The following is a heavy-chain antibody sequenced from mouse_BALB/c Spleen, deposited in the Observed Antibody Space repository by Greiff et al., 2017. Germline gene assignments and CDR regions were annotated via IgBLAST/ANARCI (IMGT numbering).Heavy chain of an antibody. V-gene: IGHV5-17*02. J-gene: IGHJ1*01. Sequence: EVKLMESGGGLVQPGGSRKLSCAASGFTFSSFGMHWVRQAPEKGLEWVAYISSGSSTIYYADTVKGRFTISRDNPKNTLFLQMTSLRSEDTAMYYCARGSSYDWYFDVWGAGTTVTVSS. CDR2: ISSGSSTI. CDR3: ARGSSYDWYFDV. D-gene: IGHD1-1*01. CDR1: GFTFSSFG.